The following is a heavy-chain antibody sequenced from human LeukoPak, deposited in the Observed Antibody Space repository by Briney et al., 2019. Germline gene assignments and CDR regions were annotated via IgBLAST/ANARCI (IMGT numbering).Heavy chain of an antibody. V-gene: IGHV1-2*02. CDR2: INPNSGGT. CDR3: ARRDSSGYFIVEDAFDI. J-gene: IGHJ3*02. CDR1: GYTFSGYY. D-gene: IGHD3-22*01. Sequence: ASVKVSCKASGYTFSGYYMHWVRQAPGQGLEWMGWINPNSGGTNYAQKFQGRVTMTRGTSISTAYMELSRLRSDDTAVYYCARRDSSGYFIVEDAFDIWGQGTMVTVSS.